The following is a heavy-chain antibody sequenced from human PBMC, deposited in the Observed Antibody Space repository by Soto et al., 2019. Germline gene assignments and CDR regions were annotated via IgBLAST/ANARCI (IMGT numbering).Heavy chain of an antibody. CDR1: VDSYSISTYS. CDR3: AGMPYTSGLRFDP. D-gene: IGHD6-19*01. CDR2: IYQSGVT. Sequence: ASETLSLTCNMSVDSYSISTYSWSWIRQPPGKALQWIGFIYQSGVTSYNPSLASRVSISLDRSNNQCSLKLKSVTAADTAVYFCAGMPYTSGLRFDPWGPGTLVTVSS. V-gene: IGHV4-30-2*01. J-gene: IGHJ5*02.